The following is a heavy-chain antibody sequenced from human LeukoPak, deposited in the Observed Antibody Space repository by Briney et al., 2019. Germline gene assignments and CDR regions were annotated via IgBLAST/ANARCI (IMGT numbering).Heavy chain of an antibody. Sequence: GGSLRLSCAASGFTFSNYWMHWVRQAPGKGLVWVSRINGDGSTTSYADSVKGRFTIPRDNAKNTLYLQMNSLRAEDTALYYCARGGGPEYWGQGTLVTVAS. J-gene: IGHJ4*02. CDR1: GFTFSNYW. CDR2: INGDGSTT. V-gene: IGHV3-74*01. CDR3: ARGGGPEY. D-gene: IGHD3-16*01.